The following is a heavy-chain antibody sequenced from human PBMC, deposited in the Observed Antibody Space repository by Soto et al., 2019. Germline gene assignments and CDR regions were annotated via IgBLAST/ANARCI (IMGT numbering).Heavy chain of an antibody. CDR1: GGSISSYY. V-gene: IGHV4-59*08. Sequence: SETLSLTCTVSGGSISSYYWSWIRQPPGKGLEWIGYIYYSGSTNYNPSLKSRVTISVDTSKNQFSLKLSSVTAADTAEYYCGRLVWSYGTWFDPWGQETLVTVSS. D-gene: IGHD5-18*01. CDR2: IYYSGST. CDR3: GRLVWSYGTWFDP. J-gene: IGHJ5*02.